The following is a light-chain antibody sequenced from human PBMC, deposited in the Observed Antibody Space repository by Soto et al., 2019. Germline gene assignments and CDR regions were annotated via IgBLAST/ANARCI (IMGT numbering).Light chain of an antibody. V-gene: IGLV2-14*01. J-gene: IGLJ3*02. CDR2: EVS. Sequence: QSVLTQPASVSGSPGQSITISCTGTSTDIGAHNYVSWYQHHPGKAPKLMLYEVSNRPSGVSDRFSGSKSGNTASLTISGLLSEDEADYYCSSYTSSNTWVFGGGTKLTVL. CDR1: STDIGAHNY. CDR3: SSYTSSNTWV.